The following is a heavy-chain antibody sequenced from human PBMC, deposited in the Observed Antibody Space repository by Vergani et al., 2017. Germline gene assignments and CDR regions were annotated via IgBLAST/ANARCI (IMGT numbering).Heavy chain of an antibody. J-gene: IGHJ4*02. CDR1: GFFFSDYY. V-gene: IGHV3-11*04. D-gene: IGHD3-22*01. CDR3: ARKKYYDSKDYYQVEPFDY. Sequence: QVQLVESGGGLVKPGGSLRLSCTASGFFFSDYYMSWLRQAPGKGLEWISYIASSDTTVYYADSVKGRFTISRDNAKNSLYLEMNSLRAEDTAIYYCARKKYYDSKDYYQVEPFDYWGQGTLVTVSS. CDR2: IASSDTTV.